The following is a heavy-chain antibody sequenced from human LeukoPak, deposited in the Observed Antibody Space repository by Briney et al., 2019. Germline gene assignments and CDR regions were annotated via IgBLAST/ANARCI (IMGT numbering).Heavy chain of an antibody. CDR2: GSSDGRIR. V-gene: IGHV3-30*03. CDR3: ARGYSSSWLGYFDY. CDR1: GLTFSSYG. D-gene: IGHD6-13*01. Sequence: PLGSLRLSCVASGLTFSSYGIHWVRQAPGKGLEWGGVGSSDGRIRYNADSVKGRFTISRVTSKTTVYLQMNSLGAEDTAFYYCARGYSSSWLGYFDYWGQGTLVTVSS. J-gene: IGHJ4*02.